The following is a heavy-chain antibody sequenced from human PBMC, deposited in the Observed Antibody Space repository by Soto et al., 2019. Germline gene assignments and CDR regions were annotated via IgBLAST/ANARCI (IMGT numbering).Heavy chain of an antibody. J-gene: IGHJ6*03. Sequence: SETLSLTCTVSGGSISSYYWSWIRQPPGKGLEWIGYIYYSGSTNYNPSLKSRVTISVDTSKNQFSLKLSSVTAADTAVYYCVGQTYYYYMDVWGKGTTVTVSS. CDR3: VGQTYYYYMDV. CDR2: IYYSGST. V-gene: IGHV4-59*08. CDR1: GGSISSYY.